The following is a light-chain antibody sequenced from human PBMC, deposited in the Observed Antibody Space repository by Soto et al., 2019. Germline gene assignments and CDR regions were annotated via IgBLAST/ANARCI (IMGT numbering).Light chain of an antibody. CDR1: QSVSSSY. Sequence: DIVLPQSPGTLSLSPGERATLSCRASQSVSSSYLAWYQQKPGQAPRLLIYGASSRATGIPDRFSGSGSGTYFPLTISRLEPEDFAVYYGQEYGSSPLTFGGGTKVESK. J-gene: IGKJ4*01. V-gene: IGKV3-20*01. CDR3: QEYGSSPLT. CDR2: GAS.